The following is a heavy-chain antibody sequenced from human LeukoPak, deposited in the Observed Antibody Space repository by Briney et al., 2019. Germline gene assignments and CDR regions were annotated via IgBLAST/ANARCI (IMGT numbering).Heavy chain of an antibody. D-gene: IGHD6-13*01. CDR1: GFTFSSYS. CDR3: ARSSRIAAAIWYNWFDP. Sequence: GGSLRLSCAASGFTFSSYSMNWVRQAPGKGLEWVSSISSSSSYIYYADSVKGRFTISRDNAKNSLYLQMNSLRAEDTAVYYWARSSRIAAAIWYNWFDPWGQGTLVTVSS. CDR2: ISSSSSYI. J-gene: IGHJ5*02. V-gene: IGHV3-21*01.